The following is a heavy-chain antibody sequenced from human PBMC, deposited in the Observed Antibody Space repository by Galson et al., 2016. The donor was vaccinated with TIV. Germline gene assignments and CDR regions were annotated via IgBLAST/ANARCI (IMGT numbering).Heavy chain of an antibody. Sequence: SVKVSCKGSGATFSSYAISWVRQAPGQGLEWMGGIIPIFGSVNYAQKFHGRLTLTADKSTSPVYMELRSLRSEDTAVYYCARDRVFYAYYTLDVWGPGTTVTVS. D-gene: IGHD2/OR15-2a*01. CDR1: GATFSSYA. CDR3: ARDRVFYAYYTLDV. J-gene: IGHJ6*02. V-gene: IGHV1-69*06. CDR2: IIPIFGSV.